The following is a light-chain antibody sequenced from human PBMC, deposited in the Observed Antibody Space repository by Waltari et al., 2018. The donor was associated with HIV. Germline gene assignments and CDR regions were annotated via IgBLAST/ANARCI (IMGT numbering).Light chain of an antibody. CDR3: QVWDESSEHVV. CDR1: NIGIKT. J-gene: IGLJ2*01. V-gene: IGLV3-21*02. CDR2: DDT. Sequence: SYVLTQAPSVSVAPGQAASITCGGNNIGIKTVHWYQQKQGQAPVLVVYDDTDRPSGIPERCSGANSGNTATLTISRVEAGDEADYYCQVWDESSEHVVFGGGTKVTVL.